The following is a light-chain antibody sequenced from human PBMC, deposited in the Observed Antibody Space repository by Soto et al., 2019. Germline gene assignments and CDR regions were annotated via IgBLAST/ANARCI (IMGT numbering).Light chain of an antibody. J-gene: IGLJ3*02. CDR1: NSDVGGYNY. V-gene: IGLV2-14*01. Sequence: QSALTQPASVSGSPGQSITISCTGTNSDVGGYNYVSWYQQHPGKAPKVIIYEVSNRPSGVSNRFSGSKSGNTASLTLSGLQTEDEADYYCSSYTSGTTRVFGGGTKVTVL. CDR3: SSYTSGTTRV. CDR2: EVS.